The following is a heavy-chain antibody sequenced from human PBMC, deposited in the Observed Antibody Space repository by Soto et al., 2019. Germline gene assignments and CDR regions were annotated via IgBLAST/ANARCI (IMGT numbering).Heavy chain of an antibody. J-gene: IGHJ6*02. V-gene: IGHV1-18*01. D-gene: IGHD3-22*01. CDR2: ISAYDDNT. CDR3: ARGGYYDSSGSRNYHYYGMNV. Sequence: GASVKVSCKASGYTFTSYGISWVRQAPGQGLEWLGWISAYDDNTKYAQTLQGRVSMSTDTSTNTAYMELRSLRSDDTAMYYCARGGYYDSSGSRNYHYYGMNVWGQGTPVTVSS. CDR1: GYTFTSYG.